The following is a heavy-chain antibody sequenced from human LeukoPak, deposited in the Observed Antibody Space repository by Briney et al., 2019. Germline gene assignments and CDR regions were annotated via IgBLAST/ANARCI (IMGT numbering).Heavy chain of an antibody. V-gene: IGHV3-7*01. D-gene: IGHD1-14*01. CDR2: IKQDGREK. Sequence: GGSLRLSCEASGFTFSSYWMSWVRQAPGKGLEWVANIKQDGREKYYVDSVKGRFTISRDNAKNSLFLQMNSLRAEDTAVYYCAKATTTGWYFDYWGQGTLVTVSS. J-gene: IGHJ4*02. CDR3: AKATTTGWYFDY. CDR1: GFTFSSYW.